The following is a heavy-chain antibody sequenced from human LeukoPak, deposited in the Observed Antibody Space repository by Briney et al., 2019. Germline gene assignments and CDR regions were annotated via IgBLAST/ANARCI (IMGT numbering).Heavy chain of an antibody. D-gene: IGHD6-19*01. J-gene: IGHJ4*02. CDR1: GFTFDDYA. CDR3: AKDLGPYSSGWVQDY. V-gene: IGHV3-9*01. CDR2: ISWNSGSI. Sequence: GRSLRLSCAASGFTFDDYAMHWVRQAPGKGLEWVSGISWNSGSIDYADSVKGRFTISRDNSKNTLYLQMNSLRAEDTAVYYCAKDLGPYSSGWVQDYWGQGTLVTVSS.